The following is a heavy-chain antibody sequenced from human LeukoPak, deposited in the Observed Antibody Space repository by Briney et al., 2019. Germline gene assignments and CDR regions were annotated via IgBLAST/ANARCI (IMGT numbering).Heavy chain of an antibody. D-gene: IGHD2-2*01. CDR3: ARHASPVVPAARGCFQH. CDR1: GGSFSGYY. V-gene: IGHV4-34*01. J-gene: IGHJ1*01. Sequence: SETLSLTCAVYGGSFSGYYWSWIRQPPGKGLEWIGEINHSGSTNYNPSLKSRVTISVDTSKNQFSLKLSSVTAADTAVYYCARHASPVVPAARGCFQHWGQGTLVTVSS. CDR2: INHSGST.